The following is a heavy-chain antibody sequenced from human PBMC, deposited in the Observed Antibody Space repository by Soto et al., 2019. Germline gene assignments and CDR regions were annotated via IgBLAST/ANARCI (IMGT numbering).Heavy chain of an antibody. Sequence: SSETLSLTCAVYGGSFSGYYWSWIRQPPGKGLEWIGEINHSGSTNYNPSLKSRVTISVDTSKNQFSLKLSSVTAADTAVYYCARAVVVAGFDYWGQGTLVTV. J-gene: IGHJ4*02. CDR2: INHSGST. V-gene: IGHV4-34*01. D-gene: IGHD6-19*01. CDR3: ARAVVVAGFDY. CDR1: GGSFSGYY.